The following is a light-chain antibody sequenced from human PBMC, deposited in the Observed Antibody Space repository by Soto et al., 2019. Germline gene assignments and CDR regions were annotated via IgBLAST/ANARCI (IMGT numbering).Light chain of an antibody. CDR2: GAF. CDR3: QQYGSSPWT. CDR1: QSISTSS. J-gene: IGKJ1*01. V-gene: IGKV3-20*01. Sequence: EIVLTQSPGTLSLSPGERATLSCRASQSISTSSLAWYRQKPGQAPRLLIYGAFNRATGIPDRFSGGGSGTDFTLTISRLEPADFAVYYCQQYGSSPWTFGQGTKVDIK.